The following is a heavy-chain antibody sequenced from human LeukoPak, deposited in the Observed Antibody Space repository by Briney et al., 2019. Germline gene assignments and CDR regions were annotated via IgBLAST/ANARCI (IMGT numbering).Heavy chain of an antibody. Sequence: GGSLRLSCAASGFTFCSYSMNWVRQAPGKGLEWVSSISSSSYIYYADSVKGRFTISRDNAKNSLYLQMNSLRAEDTAVYYCARDLVGYDFWSGYYTDWFDYWGQGTLVTVSS. CDR1: GFTFCSYS. D-gene: IGHD3-3*01. V-gene: IGHV3-21*01. CDR2: ISSSSYI. J-gene: IGHJ4*02. CDR3: ARDLVGYDFWSGYYTDWFDY.